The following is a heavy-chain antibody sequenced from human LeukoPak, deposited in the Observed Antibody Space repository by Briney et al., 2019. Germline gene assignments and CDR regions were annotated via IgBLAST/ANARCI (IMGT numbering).Heavy chain of an antibody. CDR3: ARRVEGVPPDY. D-gene: IGHD2-15*01. Sequence: GGSLRLSCAASGFTFNNYAMNWVRQAPGKGLEWVSYIRGGGSNTRYSDSVKGRFTISRDNAKNSLYLQMNSLRAEDTAVYYCARRVEGVPPDYWGQGTLVTVSS. CDR1: GFTFNNYA. J-gene: IGHJ4*02. CDR2: IRGGGSNT. V-gene: IGHV3-21*04.